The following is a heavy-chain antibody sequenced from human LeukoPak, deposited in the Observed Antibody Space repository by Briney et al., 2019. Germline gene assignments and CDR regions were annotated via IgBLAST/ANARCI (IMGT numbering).Heavy chain of an antibody. CDR3: ATWGVLDY. CDR1: GFTFRTYW. CDR2: INEDGSIT. Sequence: GGSLRLSCAVSGFTFRTYWMHWVRQVPGKGLVWVSRINEDGSITNYADSVTGRFRISRDNAENTLYLQMNSLRAEDTAVYYCATWGVLDYWGQGTLVTVSS. V-gene: IGHV3-74*01. D-gene: IGHD3-10*01. J-gene: IGHJ4*02.